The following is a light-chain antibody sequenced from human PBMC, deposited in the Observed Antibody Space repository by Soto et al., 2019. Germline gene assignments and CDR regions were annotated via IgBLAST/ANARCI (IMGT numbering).Light chain of an antibody. Sequence: QSALTQPRSVSGSPGQSVTISCTGTNSDVGGYNYVSWYQHRPGKAPKLIIYTVSQRPSGVPDRFSGSKSGNTASLTISGLQAEDEADHYCYSFAGSYYWVFGGGTKLTVL. CDR2: TVS. J-gene: IGLJ3*02. CDR3: YSFAGSYYWV. V-gene: IGLV2-11*01. CDR1: NSDVGGYNY.